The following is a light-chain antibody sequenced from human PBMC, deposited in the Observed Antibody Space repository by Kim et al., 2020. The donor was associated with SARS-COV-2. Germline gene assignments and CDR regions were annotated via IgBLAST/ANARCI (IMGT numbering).Light chain of an antibody. Sequence: QSVLTQPPSASGTPGQRVTISCSGGSSNTGSNYVYWYQHLPGTAPKLLIYRNNQRPSGVPDRFSGSKSATSASLAISGLRSEDEADYYCAAWDDSLSGYVFGSGTQLTVL. CDR2: RNN. V-gene: IGLV1-47*01. CDR1: SSNTGSNY. CDR3: AAWDDSLSGYV. J-gene: IGLJ1*01.